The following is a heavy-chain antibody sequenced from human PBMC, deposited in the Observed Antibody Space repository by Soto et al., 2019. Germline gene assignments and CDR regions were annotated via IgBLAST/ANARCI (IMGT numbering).Heavy chain of an antibody. J-gene: IGHJ3*02. CDR1: GGSISSYY. V-gene: IGHV4-59*01. CDR2: IYYIGST. D-gene: IGHD1-26*01. CDR3: ARVADNSGSYYEDAFDI. Sequence: SETLSLTCTVSGGSISSYYWSWIRQPPGKGLEWIGYIYYIGSTNYNPSLKSRVTISVDTSKNQFSLKLSSVTAADTAVYYCARVADNSGSYYEDAFDIWGQGTMVTVSS.